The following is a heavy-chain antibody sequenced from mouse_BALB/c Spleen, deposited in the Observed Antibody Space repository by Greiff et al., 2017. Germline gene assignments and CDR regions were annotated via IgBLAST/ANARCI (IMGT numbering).Heavy chain of an antibody. V-gene: IGHV3-2*02. J-gene: IGHJ1*01. D-gene: IGHD2-10*02. CDR1: GYSITSDYA. CDR2: ISYSGST. Sequence: DVQLQESGPGLVKPSQSLSLTCTVTGYSITSDYAWNWIRQFPGNKLEWMGYISYSGSTSYNPSLKSRISITRDTSKNQFFLQLNSVTTEDTATYYCARGYGNYVEGYFDVGGAGTTVTVSS. CDR3: ARGYGNYVEGYFDV.